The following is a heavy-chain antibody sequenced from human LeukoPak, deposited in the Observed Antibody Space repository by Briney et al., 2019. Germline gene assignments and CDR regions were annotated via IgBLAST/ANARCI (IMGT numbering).Heavy chain of an antibody. D-gene: IGHD6-19*01. CDR3: ARRSSGWYQDY. CDR2: IYPGDSDT. J-gene: IGHJ4*02. Sequence: GESLKISCKGSGYSFTSYWIGWVRPVPGKGLEWIGIIYPGDSDTRYSPSFQGQVTISADKSTSTAYLQWGSLKASDTAMYYCARRSSGWYQDYWGQGTLVTVSS. CDR1: GYSFTSYW. V-gene: IGHV5-51*01.